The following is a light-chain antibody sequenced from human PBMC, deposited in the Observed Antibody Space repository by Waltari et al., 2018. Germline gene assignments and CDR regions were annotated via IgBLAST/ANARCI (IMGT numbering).Light chain of an antibody. CDR1: GRDVGGYNY. CDR2: DVT. CDR3: SSYTSSGTLV. Sequence: QSALTQPASVSGSPGQSITISCTGTGRDVGGYNYVSWYRHNPGKAPKLMIFDVTNRPSGVSNRFSGSKSGNTASLTISGLQAEDEAHYYCSSYTSSGTLVFGGGTTLTVL. J-gene: IGLJ2*01. V-gene: IGLV2-14*03.